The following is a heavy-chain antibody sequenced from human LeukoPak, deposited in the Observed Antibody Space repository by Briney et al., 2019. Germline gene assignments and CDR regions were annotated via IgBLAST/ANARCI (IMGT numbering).Heavy chain of an antibody. J-gene: IGHJ4*02. CDR2: VSGSGRNT. CDR1: GFTFSNYA. Sequence: GGSLRLSCAGSGFTFSNYAMTWVRQAPGKGLEWVSSVSGSGRNTFYPYSVEGRFTISTYNSKNTLYLQMNSLRADDTAVYYCVKSRRVGANQRGLFDYWGQGTLVTVSS. CDR3: VKSRRVGANQRGLFDY. V-gene: IGHV3-23*01. D-gene: IGHD1-26*01.